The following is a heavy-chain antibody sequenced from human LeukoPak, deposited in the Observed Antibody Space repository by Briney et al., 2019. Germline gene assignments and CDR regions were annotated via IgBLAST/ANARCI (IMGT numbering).Heavy chain of an antibody. CDR3: ARDTLTTVTHYYYYGMDV. CDR1: GYPFSSYG. J-gene: IGHJ6*02. D-gene: IGHD4-17*01. CDR2: ISAYNGNT. V-gene: IGHV1-18*01. Sequence: ASVKVSCKASGYPFSSYGISWVRPAPGQGLEWMGWISAYNGNTNYAQKLQGRVTMTTDTCTSTAYKELGSLRTDDTAVYYCARDTLTTVTHYYYYGMDVWGQGTTVTVSS.